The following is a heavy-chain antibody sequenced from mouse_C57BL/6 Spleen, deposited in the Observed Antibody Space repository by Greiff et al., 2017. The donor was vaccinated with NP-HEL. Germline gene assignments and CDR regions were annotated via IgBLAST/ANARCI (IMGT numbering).Heavy chain of an antibody. CDR2: IDPSDSYT. CDR3: ARSPMVTTGPSYAMDY. Sequence: QVQLQQPGAELVMPGASVKLSCKASGYTFTSYWMHWVKQRPGQGLEWIGEIDPSDSYTNYNQKFKGKSTLTVDKSSSTAYMQLSSLTSEDSAVYYCARSPMVTTGPSYAMDYWGQGTSVTVSS. D-gene: IGHD2-2*01. CDR1: GYTFTSYW. V-gene: IGHV1-69*01. J-gene: IGHJ4*01.